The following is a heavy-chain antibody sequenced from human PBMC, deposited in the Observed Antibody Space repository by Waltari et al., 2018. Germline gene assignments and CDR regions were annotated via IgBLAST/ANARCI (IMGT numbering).Heavy chain of an antibody. CDR1: GFTFSSNW. CDR3: ARDFKWGWDF. CDR2: IKPDGSQQ. D-gene: IGHD7-27*01. Sequence: EVQQVDSGGGLVQAGGSLRLSCAASGFTFSSNWMSWVRQAPGRGLEWLANIKPDGSQQYYVDSVRGRFSISRDNAKNSLYLQLNSLRAEDTAIYYCARDFKWGWDFWGQGTLVTVSS. J-gene: IGHJ4*02. V-gene: IGHV3-7*03.